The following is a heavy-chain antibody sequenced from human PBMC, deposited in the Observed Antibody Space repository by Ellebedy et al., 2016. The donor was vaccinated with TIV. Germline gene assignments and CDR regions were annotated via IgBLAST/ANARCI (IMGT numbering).Heavy chain of an antibody. CDR2: ISYDGSNK. CDR3: ARGPGGYYDSSGYLYYFDY. Sequence: GGSLRLSCAASGFTFSSYAMHWVRQAPGKGLEWVAVISYDGSNKYYADSVKGRFTISRDNSKNTLYLQMNSLRAEDTAVYYCARGPGGYYDSSGYLYYFDYWGQGTLVTVSS. CDR1: GFTFSSYA. J-gene: IGHJ4*02. V-gene: IGHV3-30-3*01. D-gene: IGHD3-22*01.